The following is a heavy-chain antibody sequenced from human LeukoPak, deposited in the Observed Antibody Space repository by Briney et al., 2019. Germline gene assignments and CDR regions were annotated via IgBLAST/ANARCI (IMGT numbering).Heavy chain of an antibody. Sequence: ASVKVSCKASGYTFTSYDINWVRQATGQGLEWMGWMNPNSGNTGYAQKFQGRVTMTRNTSISTAYMELSSLRSEDTVVYYCARAANWKDSSGRYFYYYYMDVWGKGTTVTVSS. V-gene: IGHV1-8*01. CDR2: MNPNSGNT. CDR3: ARAANWKDSSGRYFYYYYMDV. D-gene: IGHD6-19*01. J-gene: IGHJ6*03. CDR1: GYTFTSYD.